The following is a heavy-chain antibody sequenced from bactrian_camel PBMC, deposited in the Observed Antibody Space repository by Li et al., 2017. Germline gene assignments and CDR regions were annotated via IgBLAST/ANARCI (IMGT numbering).Heavy chain of an antibody. V-gene: IGHV3S40*01. CDR1: GLTRSTYY. J-gene: IGHJ6*01. CDR3: ATWSWVGSYFAY. Sequence: VQLVESGGGLVQTGGSLRLSCAASGLTRSTYYISWVRQAPGKGLEWVSTINSGSGTYYADSVKGRFTISRDNTRNTVSLQMNSLKSEDTALYYCATWSWVGSYFAYWGQGTQVTVS. CDR2: INSGSGT. D-gene: IGHD5*01.